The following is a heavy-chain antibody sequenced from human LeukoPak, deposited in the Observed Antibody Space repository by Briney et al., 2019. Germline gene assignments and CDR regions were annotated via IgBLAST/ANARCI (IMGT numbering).Heavy chain of an antibody. CDR3: AGIAAAGVFDY. V-gene: IGHV4-59*08. Sequence: SETLSLTCTVSGGSISSYYWSWIRQPPGKGLEWIGYIYYSGSTNYNPSLKSRVTISVDTSKNQFSLKLSSVTAADTAVYYCAGIAAAGVFDYWGQGTLVTVSS. D-gene: IGHD6-13*01. CDR1: GGSISSYY. CDR2: IYYSGST. J-gene: IGHJ4*02.